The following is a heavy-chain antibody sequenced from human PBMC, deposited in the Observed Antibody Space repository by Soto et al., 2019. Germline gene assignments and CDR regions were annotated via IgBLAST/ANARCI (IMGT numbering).Heavy chain of an antibody. D-gene: IGHD3-22*01. V-gene: IGHV3-11*01. CDR3: ARDLGYYDSSGYFDY. CDR1: GFTFSDYY. J-gene: IGHJ4*02. Sequence: QVQLVESGGGLVKPGGSLRLSCTASGFTFSDYYMSWIRQAPGKGLEWVSYIGSSDDMISYADSVKGRFTISRDNAHNSLYLQVNSLRAEDTAVYYCARDLGYYDSSGYFDYWGQGTLVTVSS. CDR2: IGSSDDMI.